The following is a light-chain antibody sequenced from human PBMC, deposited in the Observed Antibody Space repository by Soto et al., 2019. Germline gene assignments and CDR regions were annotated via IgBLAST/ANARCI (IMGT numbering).Light chain of an antibody. J-gene: IGKJ2*01. CDR2: DAS. V-gene: IGKV3-11*01. CDR3: QQRSNWPSYT. Sequence: EIVLTQSPATLSSSPGERATLSCRASQSVSSYLAWYQQKPGQAPRLLIYDASNRATGIPARFSGSGSGTDFTLSISSLEPEDFAVDYCQQRSNWPSYTFGQGTKLEIK. CDR1: QSVSSY.